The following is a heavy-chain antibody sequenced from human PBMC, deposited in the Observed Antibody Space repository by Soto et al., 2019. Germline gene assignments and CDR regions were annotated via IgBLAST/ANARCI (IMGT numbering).Heavy chain of an antibody. D-gene: IGHD6-13*01. CDR2: IIPIFGTA. CDR3: APVRGGAAAGTMEGEWCDP. CDR1: GGTFSSYA. V-gene: IGHV1-69*05. J-gene: IGHJ5*02. Sequence: QVQLVQSGAEVKKPGSSVKVSCKASGGTFSSYAISWVRQAPGQGLEWMGGIIPIFGTANYAQKFQGRVTNTTNSXXRXAXXDLSSVRADDTPVIYCAPVRGGAAAGTMEGEWCDPWGEGTLVAVSS.